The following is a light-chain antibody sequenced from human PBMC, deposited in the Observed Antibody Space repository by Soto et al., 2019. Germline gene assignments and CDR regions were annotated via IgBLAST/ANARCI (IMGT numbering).Light chain of an antibody. CDR1: QSVSRY. Sequence: EIVLTQSPATLSLSPGERATLSCRASQSVSRYLAWYQQRPGQAPRLLIYGASNRATGVPARFSGSGSGTEFTLTISGLQSEDFAVYYCQQYGSSGTFGQGTKVDIK. V-gene: IGKV3D-15*01. CDR3: QQYGSSGT. J-gene: IGKJ1*01. CDR2: GAS.